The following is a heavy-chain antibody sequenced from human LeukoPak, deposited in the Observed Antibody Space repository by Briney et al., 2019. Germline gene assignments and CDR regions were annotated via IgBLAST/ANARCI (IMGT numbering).Heavy chain of an antibody. V-gene: IGHV3-7*01. CDR2: INQDGSAK. Sequence: ETLSLTCTVSGGSISSYYWSWVRQAPGKGLECVANINQDGSAKYHVDSVKGRFTISRDNAKNSLSLEMNSLRVEDTAVYYCARDERRGQGTLVAVSS. CDR1: GGSISSYY. CDR3: ARDER. J-gene: IGHJ4*02. D-gene: IGHD1-1*01.